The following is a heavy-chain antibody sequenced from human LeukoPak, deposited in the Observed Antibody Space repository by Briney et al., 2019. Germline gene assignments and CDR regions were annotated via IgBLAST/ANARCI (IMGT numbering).Heavy chain of an antibody. V-gene: IGHV1-69*13. CDR1: GGTFSNYA. CDR2: IIPIFGTA. D-gene: IGHD5-18*01. CDR3: ARGFRSYGHWYY. J-gene: IGHJ4*02. Sequence: ASVKVSCKASGGTFSNYAISWVRQAPGQGLEWMGGIIPIFGTANYAQKFQGRVTITADESTSTAYMELSSLRSEDTAVYYCARGFRSYGHWYYWGQGTLVTVSS.